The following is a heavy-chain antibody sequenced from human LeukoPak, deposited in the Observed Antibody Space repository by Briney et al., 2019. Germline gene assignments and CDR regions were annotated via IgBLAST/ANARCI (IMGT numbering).Heavy chain of an antibody. Sequence: GWSLTLSCPACGFTFAGYAMSWVRQSPGKGLEWVSSITGSGSSTYYAGSVKGRFTISRDNSEDMLYLQMNTLRAEDTALYYCAKSYSSSWYSSQNWGQGTLVTVSS. CDR2: ITGSGSST. CDR3: AKSYSSSWYSSQN. V-gene: IGHV3-23*01. J-gene: IGHJ4*02. D-gene: IGHD6-13*01. CDR1: GFTFAGYA.